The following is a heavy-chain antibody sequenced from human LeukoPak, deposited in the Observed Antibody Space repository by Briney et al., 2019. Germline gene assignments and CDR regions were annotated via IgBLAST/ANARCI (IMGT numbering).Heavy chain of an antibody. Sequence: GGSLRPSCAASGFTFSNYGMHWVRQVPGKGLEWVAAIWFDGIRKYYADSVKGRLTISRDNSKNTLYLQMNSLRAEDTAVYYCARDLEDSSPFGAFDMWGQGTMVTVSS. D-gene: IGHD3-22*01. V-gene: IGHV3-33*01. CDR2: IWFDGIRK. J-gene: IGHJ3*02. CDR1: GFTFSNYG. CDR3: ARDLEDSSPFGAFDM.